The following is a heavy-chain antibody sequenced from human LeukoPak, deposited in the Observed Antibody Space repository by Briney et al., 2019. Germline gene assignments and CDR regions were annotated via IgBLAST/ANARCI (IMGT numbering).Heavy chain of an antibody. D-gene: IGHD2-15*01. CDR2: ISGGSDAI. Sequence: GGSLRLSCAASGFSFSSASMNWVRQTPGKGLEWVSYISGGSDAIYYADSVKGRFPISRDNAKRSLYPQRNNLRAEDTAVYYCARDSQWSSWDWGQGTLVTVSS. J-gene: IGHJ4*02. CDR1: GFSFSSAS. V-gene: IGHV3-48*01. CDR3: ARDSQWSSWD.